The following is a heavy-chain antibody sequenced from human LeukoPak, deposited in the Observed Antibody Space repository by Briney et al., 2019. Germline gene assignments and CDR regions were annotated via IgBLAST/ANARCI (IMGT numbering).Heavy chain of an antibody. CDR1: GFTFDDYA. D-gene: IGHD3-22*01. CDR3: ARGKGSSGSLDY. Sequence: GGSLRLSCAASGFTFDDYAMHWVRQAPGKGLEWVSGISWNSGSIGYADSVKGRFTISRDNAKNSLYLQMNSLRDEDTAVYYCARGKGSSGSLDYWGQGTLVTVSS. CDR2: ISWNSGSI. V-gene: IGHV3-9*01. J-gene: IGHJ4*02.